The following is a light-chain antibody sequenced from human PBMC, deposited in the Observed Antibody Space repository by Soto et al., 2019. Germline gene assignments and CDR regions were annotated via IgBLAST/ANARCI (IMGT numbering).Light chain of an antibody. CDR3: QQYGSSPFT. V-gene: IGKV3-20*01. CDR1: QSVSSSY. Sequence: EIVLTQSPGTLSLSPRERATLSCRASQSVSSSYLAWYQQKPGQTPRLLFYGASSRATGIPDRFSGSGSGTDFTLTISRLEPEDFAVYYCQQYGSSPFTFGHGTKVDIK. CDR2: GAS. J-gene: IGKJ3*01.